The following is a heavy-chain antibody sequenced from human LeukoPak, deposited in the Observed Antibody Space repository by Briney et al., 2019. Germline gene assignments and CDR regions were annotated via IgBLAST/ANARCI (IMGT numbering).Heavy chain of an antibody. CDR1: GFTFDDYG. J-gene: IGHJ4*02. D-gene: IGHD1-26*01. CDR3: AGGSSGTYYYFDY. Sequence: GGSLRLSCAASGFTFDDYGMSWVRQAPGKGLEWVSGINWNGGSTGYADSVKGRFTISRDNAENSLYLQVNSLRAEDTAVYYCAGGSSGTYYYFDYWGQGTLVTVSS. CDR2: INWNGGST. V-gene: IGHV3-20*04.